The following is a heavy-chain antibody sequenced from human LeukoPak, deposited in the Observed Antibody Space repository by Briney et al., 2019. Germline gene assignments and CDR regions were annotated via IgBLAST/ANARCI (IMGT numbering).Heavy chain of an antibody. CDR2: IYYSGST. J-gene: IGHJ4*02. V-gene: IGHV4-39*07. CDR1: GGSISSSSYY. CDR3: ARARSYDYVWGSYRPYYFDY. Sequence: PSETLSLTCTVSGGSISSSSYYWGWIRQPPGKGLEWIGSIYYSGSTYYNPSLKSRVTISVDTSKNQFSLKLSSVTAADTAVYYCARARSYDYVWGSYRPYYFDYWGQGTLVTVSS. D-gene: IGHD3-16*02.